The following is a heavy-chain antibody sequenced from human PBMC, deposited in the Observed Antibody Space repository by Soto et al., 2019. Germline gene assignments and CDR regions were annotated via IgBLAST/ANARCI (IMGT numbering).Heavy chain of an antibody. CDR3: AHRILRTVFGLVTTTAIYFDF. V-gene: IGHV2-5*02. D-gene: IGHD3-3*01. Sequence: QITLNESGPTVVKPAETLTLTCTFSGFSLTTSGVGVGWIRQSPGKAPEWLALIYWDDDKRYSASLNSRLTITKDTSKNLVVLTMASVDPADTATYYCAHRILRTVFGLVTTTAIYFDFWGQGTPVVVSS. CDR2: IYWDDDK. CDR1: GFSLTTSGVG. J-gene: IGHJ4*02.